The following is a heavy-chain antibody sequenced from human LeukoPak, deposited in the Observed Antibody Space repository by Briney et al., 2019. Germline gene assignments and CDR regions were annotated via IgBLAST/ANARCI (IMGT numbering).Heavy chain of an antibody. CDR2: MNPNSGNT. V-gene: IGHV1-8*03. CDR1: GYTFTTYG. J-gene: IGHJ4*02. D-gene: IGHD5-24*01. Sequence: ASVKVSCKGSGYTFTTYGINWVRQATGQGLEWMGWMNPNSGNTGYAQKFQGRVAITRNTSISTAYMELSSLRSEDTAVYYCARGRKDDRRDGYIFDYWGQGTLVTVSS. CDR3: ARGRKDDRRDGYIFDY.